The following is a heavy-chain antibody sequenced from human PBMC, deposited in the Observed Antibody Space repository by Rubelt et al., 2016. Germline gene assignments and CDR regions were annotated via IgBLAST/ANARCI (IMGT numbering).Heavy chain of an antibody. V-gene: IGHV5-51*01. CDR1: PYSFTNYW. D-gene: IGHD3-3*01. CDR2: IYPDSDT. J-gene: IGHJ4*02. CDR3: ARQPSGYFAQDH. Sequence: EVQLVQSGAEVKRPGESLKISCKGSPYSFTNYWIGWVRQMPGKGLEWMGIIYPDSDTRYSPSFPGQVTISADQSNATAYLQGGSLKASDTAMYFCARQPSGYFAQDHWGQGTLVTVSS.